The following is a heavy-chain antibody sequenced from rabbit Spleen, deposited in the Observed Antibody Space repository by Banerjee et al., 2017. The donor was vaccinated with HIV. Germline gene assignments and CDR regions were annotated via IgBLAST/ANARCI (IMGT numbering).Heavy chain of an antibody. CDR3: AREDVAGSFGV. J-gene: IGHJ4*01. CDR1: GVSFSGSSY. Sequence: QSLEESGGDLVKPGASLTLTCIASGVSFSGSSYMCWVRQAPGKGLEWIACIDNSGSTWYPSWAKGRFTISKTSSTTVTLQMTSLTAADTATYFCAREDVAGSFGVWGPGTLVTVS. CDR2: IDNSGST. V-gene: IGHV1S40*01. D-gene: IGHD4-2*01.